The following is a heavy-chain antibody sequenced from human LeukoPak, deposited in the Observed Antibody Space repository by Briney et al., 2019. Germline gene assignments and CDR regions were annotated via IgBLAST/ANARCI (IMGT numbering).Heavy chain of an antibody. CDR3: ARGADTSSWHWFDP. D-gene: IGHD6-13*01. J-gene: IGHJ5*02. V-gene: IGHV4-38-2*01. CDR2: IRDGGNT. CDR1: GHSIRSNFF. Sequence: SETLSLTCAVSGHSIRSNFFWVWIRQPPAKGLEWIGSIRDGGNTYYNPSLKSRVSMSLDASNNEFSLKLTSVTAADTAVYYCARGADTSSWHWFDPWGQGTLVIV.